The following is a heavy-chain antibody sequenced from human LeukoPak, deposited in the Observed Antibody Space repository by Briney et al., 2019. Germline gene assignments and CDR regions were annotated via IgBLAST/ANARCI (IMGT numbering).Heavy chain of an antibody. Sequence: SETLSLTCTVSGGSISSSSYYWGWIRQPPGKGLEWIGSIYHSGSTYYNPSLKSRVTISVDTSKNQFSLKLSSVTAADTAVYYCARQGYGGVDYWGQGTLVTVSS. J-gene: IGHJ4*02. CDR3: ARQGYGGVDY. D-gene: IGHD4-23*01. CDR1: GGSISSSSYY. V-gene: IGHV4-39*01. CDR2: IYHSGST.